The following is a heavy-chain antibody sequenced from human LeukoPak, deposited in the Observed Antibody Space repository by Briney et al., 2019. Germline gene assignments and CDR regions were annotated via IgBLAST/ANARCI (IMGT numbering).Heavy chain of an antibody. CDR1: GFTFSSYG. J-gene: IGHJ4*02. Sequence: PGRSLRLSCAASGFTFSSYGMYWVRQAPGKGLEWVVVISNDGSDKYYADSVKGRFTISRDNSKSTLYLQMNSLRAEDTAVYYCAKGYSTGWYGGVDYWGQGTLVTVSS. V-gene: IGHV3-30*18. CDR3: AKGYSTGWYGGVDY. D-gene: IGHD6-19*01. CDR2: ISNDGSDK.